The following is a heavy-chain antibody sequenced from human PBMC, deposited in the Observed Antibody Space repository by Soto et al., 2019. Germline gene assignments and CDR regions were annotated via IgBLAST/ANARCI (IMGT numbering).Heavy chain of an antibody. Sequence: QGQLVQSGPEVKKPGASVKVSCKASGYTFTRYGISWVRQAPGQGLEWMGWISGYNGDTKYAQKFQGRVTMTIDTSTTTAYMELRRLTSDDSAVYYCAKNGQPPYYYYGMDVWGQGTTVTVSS. CDR2: ISGYNGDT. CDR1: GYTFTRYG. J-gene: IGHJ6*02. D-gene: IGHD2-8*01. CDR3: AKNGQPPYYYYGMDV. V-gene: IGHV1-18*01.